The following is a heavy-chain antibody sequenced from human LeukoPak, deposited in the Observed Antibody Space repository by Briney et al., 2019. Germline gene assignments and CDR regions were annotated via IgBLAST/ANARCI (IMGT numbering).Heavy chain of an antibody. CDR2: IYSSGTT. CDR3: ARDQYYDILGY. V-gene: IGHV4-4*07. D-gene: IGHD3-9*01. CDR1: GGSISGYS. Sequence: PSETLSLTCTVSGGSISGYSWSWIRQPAGKGLEWIGHIYSSGTTNYNPSLKSRVTMSVDASKNQFSLRLTSVTAADTAVYYCARDQYYDILGYWGQGTLVTVSS. J-gene: IGHJ4*02.